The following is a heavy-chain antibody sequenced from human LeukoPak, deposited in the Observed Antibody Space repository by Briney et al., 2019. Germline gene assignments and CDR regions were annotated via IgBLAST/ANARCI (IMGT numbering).Heavy chain of an antibody. Sequence: ASVKVSCKASGYTFTSYGISWVRQAPGQGLEWMGWFSAYNGNTNYAQKLQGRVTMTTDTSTSTAYMELRSLRSDDTAVYYCARDPILFGIVGETNWFDPWGQGTLVTVSS. CDR1: GYTFTSYG. V-gene: IGHV1-18*01. J-gene: IGHJ5*02. D-gene: IGHD1-26*01. CDR3: ARDPILFGIVGETNWFDP. CDR2: FSAYNGNT.